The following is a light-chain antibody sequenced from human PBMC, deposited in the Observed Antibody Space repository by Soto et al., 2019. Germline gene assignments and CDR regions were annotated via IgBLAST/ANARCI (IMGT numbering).Light chain of an antibody. V-gene: IGLV1-40*01. CDR1: SSNIGAGYD. CDR3: QSYDSSLSGVV. Sequence: QSVLTQPPSVSGAPGQRVTISCTGSSSNIGAGYDIHWYQQVPGTAPKLLIYGNNNRPSGVPDRFSGSKSGTSASLAITGLQAEDEADYYCQSYDSSLSGVVFGGGTKLTV. CDR2: GNN. J-gene: IGLJ2*01.